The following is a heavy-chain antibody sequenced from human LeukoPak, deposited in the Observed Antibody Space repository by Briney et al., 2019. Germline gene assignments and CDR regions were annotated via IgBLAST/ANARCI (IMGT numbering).Heavy chain of an antibody. CDR3: ARDGDYDYVWGSYRDY. J-gene: IGHJ4*02. D-gene: IGHD3-16*02. CDR1: GFTFSTLA. Sequence: GGSLRLSCAASGFTFSTLAMSWVRQAPGKGLEWVANIKQDGSEKYYVDSVKGRFTISRDSAKNSLYLQMNSLRAEDTAVYYCARDGDYDYVWGSYRDYWGQGTLVTVSS. CDR2: IKQDGSEK. V-gene: IGHV3-7*01.